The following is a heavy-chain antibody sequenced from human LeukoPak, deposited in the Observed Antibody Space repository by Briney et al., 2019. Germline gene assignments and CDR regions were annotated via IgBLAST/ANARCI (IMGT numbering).Heavy chain of an antibody. J-gene: IGHJ6*03. Sequence: GGSLRLSCAASGFTFSSYWMSWVRQAPGKGLEWVANIKQDGSEKHYVDSVKGRFTISRDNAKNSLYLQMNSLRAEDTAVYYCARVTYSSSWYKDWNYYYYMDVWGKGTTVTVSS. CDR1: GFTFSSYW. CDR3: ARVTYSSSWYKDWNYYYYMDV. V-gene: IGHV3-7*01. CDR2: IKQDGSEK. D-gene: IGHD6-13*01.